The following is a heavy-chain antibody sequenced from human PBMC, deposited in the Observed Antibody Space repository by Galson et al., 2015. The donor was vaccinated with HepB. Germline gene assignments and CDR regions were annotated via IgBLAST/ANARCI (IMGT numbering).Heavy chain of an antibody. CDR2: ISSSSSTI. V-gene: IGHV3-48*01. J-gene: IGHJ4*02. Sequence: SLRLSCAASGFTFSSYSMNWVRQAPGKGLEWVSYISSSSSTIYYADSVKGRFTISRDNAKNSLYLQMNSLRAEDTAVYYCARDLLIAYNTYYYGSSGYRPRRYWGQGTLVTVSS. D-gene: IGHD3-22*01. CDR3: ARDLLIAYNTYYYGSSGYRPRRY. CDR1: GFTFSSYS.